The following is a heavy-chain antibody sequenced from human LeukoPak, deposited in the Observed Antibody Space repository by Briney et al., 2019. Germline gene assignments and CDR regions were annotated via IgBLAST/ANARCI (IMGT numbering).Heavy chain of an antibody. D-gene: IGHD6-19*01. Sequence: SETLSLTCTVSGGSISSGGYYWSWLRQHPGKGLEWIGYIYYSGSTYYNPSLKSRVTISVDTSKNQFSLKLSSVTAADTAVYYFARGYSYGPALNDSSGWSDYWGQGTLATVSS. CDR3: ARGYSYGPALNDSSGWSDY. CDR2: IYYSGST. CDR1: GGSISSGGYY. J-gene: IGHJ4*02. V-gene: IGHV4-31*03.